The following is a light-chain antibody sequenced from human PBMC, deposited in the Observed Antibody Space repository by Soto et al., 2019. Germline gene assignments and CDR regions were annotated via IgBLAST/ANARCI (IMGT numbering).Light chain of an antibody. CDR1: QSVSSSY. J-gene: IGKJ1*01. CDR2: GAS. Sequence: EIVLTQSPGTLSLSPGERATLSCRASQSVSSSYLAWYQQKPGQAPRLLIYGASSRATGIPDRFRGSGSGTDVTLTISRLEPEDFAVYSCQQYGSSLRTFGQGTKVEIK. V-gene: IGKV3-20*01. CDR3: QQYGSSLRT.